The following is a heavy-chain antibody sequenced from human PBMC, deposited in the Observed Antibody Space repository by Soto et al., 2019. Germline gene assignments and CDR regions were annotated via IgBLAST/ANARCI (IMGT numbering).Heavy chain of an antibody. CDR2: ISSSSSYI. CDR1: GLTFSSYS. D-gene: IGHD4-4*01. CDR3: ARDPTAVTSRFDP. Sequence: GGSLRLSCAASGLTFSSYSMNWVRQAPGKGLEWVSSISSSSSYIYYADSVKGRFTISRDNAKNSLYLQMNSLRAEDTAVYYCARDPTAVTSRFDPWGQGTLVTVSS. J-gene: IGHJ5*02. V-gene: IGHV3-21*01.